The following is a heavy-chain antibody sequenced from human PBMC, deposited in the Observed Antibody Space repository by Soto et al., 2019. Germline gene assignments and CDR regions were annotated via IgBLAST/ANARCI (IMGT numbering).Heavy chain of an antibody. Sequence: ASVKVSCKASGYTFTSYSIIWVRQAPGQGLEWMGWISPYNRNTHHTQKLQGRVTLTTDTSTTTAYMELRSLRSDDTAVYYCARLQWELLGGYYFDYWGQGTPVTSPQ. CDR1: GYTFTSYS. CDR2: ISPYNRNT. D-gene: IGHD1-26*01. CDR3: ARLQWELLGGYYFDY. J-gene: IGHJ4*02. V-gene: IGHV1-18*04.